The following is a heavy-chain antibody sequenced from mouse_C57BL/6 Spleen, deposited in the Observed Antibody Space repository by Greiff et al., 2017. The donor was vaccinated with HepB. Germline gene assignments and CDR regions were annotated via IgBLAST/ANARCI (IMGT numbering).Heavy chain of an antibody. J-gene: IGHJ4*01. V-gene: IGHV1-69*01. CDR2: IDPSDSYT. CDR3: ARSPRVAMDY. Sequence: QVQLQQPGAELVMPGASVKLSCKASGYTFTSYWMHWVKQRPGQGLEWIGEIDPSDSYTNYNQKFKGKSTLTVDKSSSTAYMQLSSLTSEDSAVYYCARSPRVAMDYWGQGTSVTVSS. CDR1: GYTFTSYW.